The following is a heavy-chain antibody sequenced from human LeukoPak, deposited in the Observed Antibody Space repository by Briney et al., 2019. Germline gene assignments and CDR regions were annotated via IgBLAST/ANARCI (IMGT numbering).Heavy chain of an antibody. CDR1: GYTFTGYY. V-gene: IGHV1-2*06. CDR3: ARGHPSSWYAPFFDY. J-gene: IGHJ4*02. D-gene: IGHD6-13*01. CDR2: INPNSGGT. Sequence: ASVKVSCKASGYTFTGYYMHWVRQAPGQGLEWMGRINPNSGGTNYAQKFQGRVTMTRDTSISTAYMELSRLRSDDTAVYYCARGHPSSWYAPFFDYWGQGTLVTVSS.